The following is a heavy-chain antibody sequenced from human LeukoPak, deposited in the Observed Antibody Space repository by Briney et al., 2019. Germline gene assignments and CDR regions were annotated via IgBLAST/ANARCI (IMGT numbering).Heavy chain of an antibody. CDR3: AKMKGHPLPKYYMDV. CDR2: ISGSGDNT. CDR1: GFTFSGFA. Sequence: GGSLRLFCGASGFTFSGFAMSWVRRTPGKGLEWVSGISGSGDNTLYADSVKGRFTISRDNSKNTLYLEMNSLRAEDTAIYYCAKMKGHPLPKYYMDVWGQGTTVTVSS. V-gene: IGHV3-23*01. J-gene: IGHJ6*01. D-gene: IGHD1-26*01.